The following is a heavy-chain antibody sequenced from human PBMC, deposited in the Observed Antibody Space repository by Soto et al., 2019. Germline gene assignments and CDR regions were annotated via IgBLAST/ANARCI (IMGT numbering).Heavy chain of an antibody. Sequence: GGSLRLSCGASGFTFSSYAMSWVRQAPGKGLEWVSAISGSGGSTYYADSVKGRFTISRDNSKNTLYLQMNSLRAEDTAVYYCAKYLVTVTTLSYFDYWGQGTLVTVSS. CDR2: ISGSGGST. V-gene: IGHV3-23*01. CDR1: GFTFSSYA. CDR3: AKYLVTVTTLSYFDY. J-gene: IGHJ4*02. D-gene: IGHD4-17*01.